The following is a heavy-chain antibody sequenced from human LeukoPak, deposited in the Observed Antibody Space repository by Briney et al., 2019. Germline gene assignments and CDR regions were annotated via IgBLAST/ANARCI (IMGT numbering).Heavy chain of an antibody. CDR3: AREYGDQGTRNFDY. CDR1: GASISTYF. Sequence: SETLSLTCTVSGASISTYFWAWIRQPAGKGLEWIGRIYPNGAINYNPSLKSRVTMSVDTSKNQFSLKLISVAAADTAVYYCAREYGDQGTRNFDYWGQGGLVTVSS. J-gene: IGHJ4*02. D-gene: IGHD4-17*01. CDR2: IYPNGAI. V-gene: IGHV4-4*07.